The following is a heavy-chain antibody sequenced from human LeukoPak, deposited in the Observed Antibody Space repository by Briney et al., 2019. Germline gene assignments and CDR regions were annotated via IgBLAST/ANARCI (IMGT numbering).Heavy chain of an antibody. CDR2: ISAYNGAT. D-gene: IGHD5-12*01. CDR3: ARCWSYDRGYCDY. Sequence: GASVKVSCKASGYTFTSYDINWVRQAPGLGLEWMGWISAYNGATDYARILQGRVTMTAETSTSTVSMELRSLTSDDTAVYYCARCWSYDRGYCDYWGRGTLVTVSS. CDR1: GYTFTSYD. V-gene: IGHV1-18*01. J-gene: IGHJ4*02.